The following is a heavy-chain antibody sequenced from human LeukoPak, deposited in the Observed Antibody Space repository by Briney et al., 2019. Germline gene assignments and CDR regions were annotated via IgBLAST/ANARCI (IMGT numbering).Heavy chain of an antibody. CDR2: ISWNSGSI. V-gene: IGHV3-9*01. J-gene: IGHJ3*02. CDR1: GFTFDDYA. D-gene: IGHD3-3*01. Sequence: PGRSLRLSCATSGFTFDDYAMYWVRQDPGKGLEWVSGISWNSGSIVYADSVKGRFTISRDNAKNSLYLQMNSLRVEDTALYYCAGGNLDLRAFDIWGQGTMVTVSS. CDR3: AGGNLDLRAFDI.